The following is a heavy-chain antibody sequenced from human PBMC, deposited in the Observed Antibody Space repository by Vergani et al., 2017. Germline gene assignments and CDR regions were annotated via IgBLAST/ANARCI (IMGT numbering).Heavy chain of an antibody. Sequence: QVQLVQSGAEVKKPGASVKVSCKASGYTFTGYYMHWVRQAPGQGLEWMGWINPNSGGTNYAQKFQGRVTMTRDTSISTAYMELSRLRSDDTAVYYCARWPYSSSSRDPYYYYYYGMDVWGQGTTVTVSS. CDR2: INPNSGGT. D-gene: IGHD6-6*01. J-gene: IGHJ6*02. CDR3: ARWPYSSSSRDPYYYYYYGMDV. V-gene: IGHV1-2*02. CDR1: GYTFTGYY.